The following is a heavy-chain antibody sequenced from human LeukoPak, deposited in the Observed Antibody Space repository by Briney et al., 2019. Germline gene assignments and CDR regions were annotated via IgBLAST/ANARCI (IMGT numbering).Heavy chain of an antibody. Sequence: GGSLRPSCEPSGFTFTHYGMHWARQAPGKGLEWESVIWSDATNQYYADSGNGRSTISRDNFKNSVSLQMNSLRAEDTAVYYCAKGAQRGFVYSNSLEHWGQGSLVTVSS. D-gene: IGHD4-11*01. J-gene: IGHJ4*02. CDR1: GFTFTHYG. V-gene: IGHV3-33*06. CDR2: IWSDATNQ. CDR3: AKGAQRGFVYSNSLEH.